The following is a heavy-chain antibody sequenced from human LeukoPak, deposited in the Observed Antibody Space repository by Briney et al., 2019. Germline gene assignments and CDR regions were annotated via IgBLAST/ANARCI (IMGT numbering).Heavy chain of an antibody. D-gene: IGHD3-3*01. CDR2: MNPNSGNT. CDR1: GYTFTSYD. V-gene: IGHV1-8*01. Sequence: ASVKVSCKASGYTFTSYDINWVRQATGQGLEWMGWMNPNSGNTGYAQKFQGRVTMTRNTSISTAYMELSSLRSEDTAVYYCAASRGFLEWLLYYCGQGTLVTVSS. J-gene: IGHJ4*02. CDR3: AASRGFLEWLLYY.